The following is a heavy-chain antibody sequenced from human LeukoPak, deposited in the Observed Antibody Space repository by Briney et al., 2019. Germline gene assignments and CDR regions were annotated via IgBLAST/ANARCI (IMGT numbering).Heavy chain of an antibody. J-gene: IGHJ4*02. D-gene: IGHD5-18*01. V-gene: IGHV4-38-2*02. CDR2: IHRGGST. CDR1: GYSISSGFY. Sequence: SETLSLTCTVSGYSISSGFYWGWIRQPPGKGLEWIGTIHRGGSTNYNPSLKSRVTISVDTSKNQFSLNLSSVTVADTAIYYCARVYIYGRSYFDYWGQGTLVTVSS. CDR3: ARVYIYGRSYFDY.